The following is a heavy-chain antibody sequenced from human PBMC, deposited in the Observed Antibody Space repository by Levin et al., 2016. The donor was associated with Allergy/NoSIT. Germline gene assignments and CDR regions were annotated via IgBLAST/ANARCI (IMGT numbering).Heavy chain of an antibody. D-gene: IGHD6-19*01. CDR2: IKQDGIDR. V-gene: IGHV3-7*04. CDR1: GFTFGGHW. CDR3: ARRVEVPGVQGWGYRMDV. J-gene: IGHJ6*02. Sequence: GESLKISCAASGFTFGGHWMTWVRQAQGRGLEWVASIKQDGIDRAYVDSVRGRFTISRDNARDSLYLQMNNLRVEDTAVYYCARRVEVPGVQGWGYRMDVWGQGTTVTVSS.